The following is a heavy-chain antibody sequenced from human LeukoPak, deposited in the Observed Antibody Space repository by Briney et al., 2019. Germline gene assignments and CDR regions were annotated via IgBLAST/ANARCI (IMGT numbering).Heavy chain of an antibody. D-gene: IGHD3-3*01. CDR3: ARGHKTTIFGVVIIRGVWFDP. CDR2: MNPNSGNT. V-gene: IGHV1-8*01. Sequence: GASVKVSCKASGYTFTSYDINWVRQATGQGLEWMGWMNPNSGNTGYAQKFQGRVTMTRNTYISTAYMELSSLRSEDTAVYYCARGHKTTIFGVVIIRGVWFDPRGQGTLVTVSS. CDR1: GYTFTSYD. J-gene: IGHJ5*02.